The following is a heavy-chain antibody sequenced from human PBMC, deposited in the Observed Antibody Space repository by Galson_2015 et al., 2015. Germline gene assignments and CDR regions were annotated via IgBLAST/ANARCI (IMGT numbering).Heavy chain of an antibody. Sequence: SVKVSCKASGGTFSSYAIRWVRQAPGQGLEWMGGIVPIFGTANYAQKLQGRVTITGDESTNTAYMELNSLRSEDTAVYYCYCNGGSSYGSNAFDFWGQGTMVPVSS. CDR3: YCNGGSSYGSNAFDF. CDR1: GGTFSSYA. CDR2: IVPIFGTA. V-gene: IGHV1-69*13. J-gene: IGHJ3*01. D-gene: IGHD2-15*01.